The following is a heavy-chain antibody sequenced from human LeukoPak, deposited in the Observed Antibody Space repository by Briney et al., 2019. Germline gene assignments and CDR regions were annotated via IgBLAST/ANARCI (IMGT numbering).Heavy chain of an antibody. J-gene: IGHJ6*03. Sequence: PGGSLRLSCAASGFTFDDYAMHWVRQAPGKGLEWVSLISGDGGSTYYADSVKGRFTISRDNSKNSLYLQMNSLRTEDTALYYCAKHDRTGGRSFYYYYMDVWGKGTTVTVSS. CDR3: AKHDRTGGRSFYYYYMDV. CDR2: ISGDGGST. D-gene: IGHD2-8*02. CDR1: GFTFDDYA. V-gene: IGHV3-43*02.